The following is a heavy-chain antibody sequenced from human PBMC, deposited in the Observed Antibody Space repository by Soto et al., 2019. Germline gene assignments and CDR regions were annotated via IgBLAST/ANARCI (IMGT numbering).Heavy chain of an antibody. CDR3: ARVGNGFGEYAYYYSGMDV. Sequence: QVQLQESGPGLVKPSQTLSLTCTVSGGSISSGGYYWSWIRQHPGKGLEWIGYIYYSGSTYYNPSLKSRVAISVDTSKTQFSLKLSSVTAADTAVYYCARVGNGFGEYAYYYSGMDVWGQGTTVTVSS. D-gene: IGHD3-10*01. V-gene: IGHV4-31*03. CDR1: GGSISSGGYY. CDR2: IYYSGST. J-gene: IGHJ6*02.